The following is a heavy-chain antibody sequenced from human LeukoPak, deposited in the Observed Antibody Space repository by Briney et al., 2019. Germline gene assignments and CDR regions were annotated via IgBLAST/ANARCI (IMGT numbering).Heavy chain of an antibody. CDR2: ISSSSSYI. D-gene: IGHD6-19*01. Sequence: PGGSLRLSCAASGFTFSSYSMNWVRQAPGKGLEWVSSISSSSSYIYYADSVKGRFTISRDNAKNSLYLQMNSLRAEDTAVYYCARASHSSGWYSGSWGQGTLVTVSS. CDR3: ARASHSSGWYSGS. J-gene: IGHJ4*02. CDR1: GFTFSSYS. V-gene: IGHV3-21*01.